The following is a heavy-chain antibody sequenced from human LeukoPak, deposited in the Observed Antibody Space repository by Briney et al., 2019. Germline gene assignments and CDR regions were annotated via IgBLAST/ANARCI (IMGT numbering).Heavy chain of an antibody. J-gene: IGHJ3*02. CDR3: ARNTYYPFDI. V-gene: IGHV4-59*01. D-gene: IGHD3-10*01. CDR1: GGSISSYY. Sequence: SETLSLTYTVSGGSISSYYWSWLRQPPGKGLEWIGYIYYSGSTNYNPSLKSRVTISVDTSENQFSLKLSSVTAADTAVYYCARNTYYPFDIWGQGTMVTVSS. CDR2: IYYSGST.